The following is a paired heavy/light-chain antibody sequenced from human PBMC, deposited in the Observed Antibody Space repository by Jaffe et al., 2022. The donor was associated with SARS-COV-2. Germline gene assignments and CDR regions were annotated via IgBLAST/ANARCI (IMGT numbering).Heavy chain of an antibody. J-gene: IGHJ3*02. CDR3: ARGLYLQTGRFGDSI. V-gene: IGHV3-30*09. Sequence: QVQVVESGGGVVQPGTSLRLSCVASGFTFTAYVLHWVRQAPGKGLEWVAAMSYDGANNYYADSVRGRFAISRDTSKNTLYLQMNSLRAEDTAVYYCARGLYLQTGRFGDSIWGQGTMVTVSS. D-gene: IGHD3-16*01. CDR2: MSYDGANN. CDR1: GFTFTAYV.
Light chain of an antibody. CDR1: QDIRHD. V-gene: IGKV1-17*01. J-gene: IGKJ1*01. CDR3: LQYNSFPQT. CDR2: DAS. Sequence: DIQMTQSPSSLSASVGDRVTITCRASQDIRHDLGWYQQKPGKAPKRLIYDASSLQSGVPSRFSGSGSGTEFTLTISSLQPEDFATYYCLQYNSFPQTFGQGTKVEIK.